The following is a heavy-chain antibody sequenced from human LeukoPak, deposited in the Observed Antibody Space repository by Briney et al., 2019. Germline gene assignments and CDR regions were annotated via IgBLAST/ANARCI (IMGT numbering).Heavy chain of an antibody. CDR1: GFTFSSYS. CDR2: ISYDGSIT. D-gene: IGHD6-13*01. CDR3: AKALRARSSPDY. Sequence: GGSLRLSCAASGFTFSSYSMNWVRQAPGKGLEWVAVISYDGSITYYSDSVKGRFTISRDNFRNALLLQMNSLRAEDTAVYFCAKALRARSSPDYWGQGTLVTVSS. V-gene: IGHV3-30*18. J-gene: IGHJ4*02.